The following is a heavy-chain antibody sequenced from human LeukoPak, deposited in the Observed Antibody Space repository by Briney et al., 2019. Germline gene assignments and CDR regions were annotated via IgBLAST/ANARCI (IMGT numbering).Heavy chain of an antibody. Sequence: ASVKVSCKASGYTFTGYYMHWVRQAPGQGLEWMGWINPNSGGTNYAQKFQGRGTMTRDTSISTAYMELGRLRSDDTAVYYCARGNTMVRGVMDTCWSDPWGQGTLVTVSS. J-gene: IGHJ5*02. CDR3: ARGNTMVRGVMDTCWSDP. CDR2: INPNSGGT. V-gene: IGHV1-2*02. D-gene: IGHD3-10*01. CDR1: GYTFTGYY.